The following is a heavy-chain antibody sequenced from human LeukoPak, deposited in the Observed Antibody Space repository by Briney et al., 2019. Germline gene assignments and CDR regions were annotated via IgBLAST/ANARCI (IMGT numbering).Heavy chain of an antibody. CDR2: IYYSGST. CDR1: SDSISSSY. J-gene: IGHJ1*01. CDR3: ARGYCSSTICFQYFHH. Sequence: PSETLSLTCTVSSDSISSSYWSWIRQPPGKGLEWIGYIYYSGSTNYNPSLKSRVAISVDTSKNQFSPKLNSVTAADTAVYYCARGYCSSTICFQYFHHWGQGTLVTVSS. D-gene: IGHD2-2*01. V-gene: IGHV4-59*01.